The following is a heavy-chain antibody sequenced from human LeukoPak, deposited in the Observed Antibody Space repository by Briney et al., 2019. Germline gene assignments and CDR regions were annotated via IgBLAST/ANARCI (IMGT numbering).Heavy chain of an antibody. CDR3: ARGQVAYDY. J-gene: IGHJ4*02. D-gene: IGHD2-21*01. V-gene: IGHV4-59*08. CDR2: IYYSGGT. CDR1: GGSISSRY. Sequence: KPSETLSLTCTLSGGSISSRYWSWIRQPPGKGLEWIGSIYYSGGTNYNPSLQGRVSISVDTSKIQFSLKLSSVTAADTAVYYCARGQVAYDYWGQGTLVTVSS.